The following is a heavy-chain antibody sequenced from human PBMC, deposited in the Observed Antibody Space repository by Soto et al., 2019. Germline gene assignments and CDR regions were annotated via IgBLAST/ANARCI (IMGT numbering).Heavy chain of an antibody. CDR2: IYHSGST. CDR3: ARTPTP. V-gene: IGHV4-30-2*01. Sequence: PSETLSLTCAVSGGSISSGGYSWSWIRQPPGKGLEWIGDIYHSGSTYYNQSLKNRVTISVDRSKKQFSLKLSSVTAADTAVYYCARTPTPWGQGTLVTVS. J-gene: IGHJ5*02. CDR1: GGSISSGGYS. D-gene: IGHD1-26*01.